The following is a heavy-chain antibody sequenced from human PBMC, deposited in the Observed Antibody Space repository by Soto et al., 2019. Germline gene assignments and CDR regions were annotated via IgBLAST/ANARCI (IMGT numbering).Heavy chain of an antibody. D-gene: IGHD5-18*01. J-gene: IGHJ4*02. CDR3: AKDLYSYGPWYYFDY. V-gene: IGHV3-23*01. CDR2: ISGSGGST. Sequence: GGSLRLSCAASGVNFGSYAMSWVRQAPGKGLEWVSAISGSGGSTYYADSVKGRFTISRDNSKNTLYLQMNSLRAEDTAVYYCAKDLYSYGPWYYFDYWGQGTLVTVSS. CDR1: GVNFGSYA.